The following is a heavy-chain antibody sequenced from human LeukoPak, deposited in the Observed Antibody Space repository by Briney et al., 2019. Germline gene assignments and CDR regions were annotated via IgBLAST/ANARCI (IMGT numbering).Heavy chain of an antibody. CDR1: GGSISSYY. Sequence: SETLSLTCTVSGGSISSYYWSWIRQPPGKGLEWIGYIYYSGSTNYNPSLKSRVTISVDTSKDQFSLKLSSVTAADTAVYYCARLVVPATMIDYWGQGTLVTVSS. CDR3: ARLVVPATMIDY. CDR2: IYYSGST. V-gene: IGHV4-59*01. J-gene: IGHJ4*02. D-gene: IGHD2-2*01.